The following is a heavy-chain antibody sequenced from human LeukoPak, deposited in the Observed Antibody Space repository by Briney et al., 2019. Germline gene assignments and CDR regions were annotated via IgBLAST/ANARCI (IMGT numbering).Heavy chain of an antibody. J-gene: IGHJ6*02. V-gene: IGHV4-4*07. CDR1: GGSISSYY. Sequence: SETLSLTCTASGGSISSYYWSWIRQPAGKGLEWIGRIYTSGSTNYKSSLKSRVSMSVDTSKNQFSLKLSSVTAADTAVYYCARGKGSYGMDVWGQGTTVTVSS. CDR3: ARGKGSYGMDV. CDR2: IYTSGST.